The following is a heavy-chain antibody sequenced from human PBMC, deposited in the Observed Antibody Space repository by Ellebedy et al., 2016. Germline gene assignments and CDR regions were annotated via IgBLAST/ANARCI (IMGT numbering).Heavy chain of an antibody. Sequence: GESLKISXVTSGLSFPARGMTWVRQAPGKGLEWVATISSAADTYYANSVRARFTISRDNGKQSVFLQMSGLRVDDTAVYYCTTDGREWSRDYWGQGTLVTVSS. CDR2: ISSAADT. CDR3: TTDGREWSRDY. CDR1: GLSFPARG. J-gene: IGHJ4*02. D-gene: IGHD3-3*01. V-gene: IGHV3-69-1*02.